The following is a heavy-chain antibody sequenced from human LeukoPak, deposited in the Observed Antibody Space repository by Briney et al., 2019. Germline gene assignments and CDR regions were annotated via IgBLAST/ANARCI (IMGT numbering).Heavy chain of an antibody. CDR3: ARLGGELLRPADY. Sequence: GASVKVSCKASGYSFISYDINWVLQATGQGLEWVGWLNVNTGNTAYAEKFQGRITITRDTSMRTVHMELSSLRSDDTAVFYCARLGGELLRPADYWGQGTLVTVSS. CDR2: LNVNTGNT. V-gene: IGHV1-8*01. J-gene: IGHJ4*02. CDR1: GYSFISYD. D-gene: IGHD1-26*01.